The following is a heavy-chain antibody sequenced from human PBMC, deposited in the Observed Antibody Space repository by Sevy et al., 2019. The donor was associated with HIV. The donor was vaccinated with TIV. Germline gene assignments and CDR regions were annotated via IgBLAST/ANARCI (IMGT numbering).Heavy chain of an antibody. D-gene: IGHD1-26*01. CDR2: INTNTGNP. CDR3: ARDSGSYKRANDAFDI. CDR1: GYTFTSYA. Sequence: ASVNVSCKASGYTFTSYAMNWVRQAPGQGLEWMGWINTNTGNPTYAQGFTGRFVFSLDTSVSTAYLQISSLKAEDTAVYYCARDSGSYKRANDAFDIWGQGTMVTVSS. V-gene: IGHV7-4-1*02. J-gene: IGHJ3*02.